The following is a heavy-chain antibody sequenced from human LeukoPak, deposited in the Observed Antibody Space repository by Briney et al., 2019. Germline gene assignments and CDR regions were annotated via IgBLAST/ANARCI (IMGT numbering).Heavy chain of an antibody. CDR3: ARDRREYIAAAGPPDFDY. J-gene: IGHJ4*02. D-gene: IGHD6-13*01. V-gene: IGHV1-18*01. Sequence: ASVRVSCRASGYTFTSYGISWVRQAPGQGLEWMGWISAYNGNTNYAQKLQGRVTMTTDTSTSTAYMELRSLRSDDTAVYYCARDRREYIAAAGPPDFDYWGQGTLVTVSS. CDR2: ISAYNGNT. CDR1: GYTFTSYG.